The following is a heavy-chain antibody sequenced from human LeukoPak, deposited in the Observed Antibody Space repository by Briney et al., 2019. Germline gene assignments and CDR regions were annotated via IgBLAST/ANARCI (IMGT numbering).Heavy chain of an antibody. J-gene: IGHJ4*02. CDR3: AKDGRGYSYSDY. CDR2: IRSDGNNK. D-gene: IGHD5-18*01. CDR1: GFNFSSYG. V-gene: IGHV3-30*02. Sequence: PGGSLRLSCTASGFNFSSYGMHWVRQAPGKGLEWVAFIRSDGNNKYYADSVKGRFTISRDNSKNTLYLQMNSLRSEDKAVYYCAKDGRGYSYSDYWGQGTLLTVS.